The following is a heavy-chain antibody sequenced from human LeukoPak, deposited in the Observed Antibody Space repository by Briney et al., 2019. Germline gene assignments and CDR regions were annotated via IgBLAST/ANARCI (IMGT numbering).Heavy chain of an antibody. J-gene: IGHJ4*02. CDR2: IYTSGST. CDR3: SCGWNSIVPDY. CDR1: GGSLGGAF. Sequence: PSETLSLTCTVSGGSLGGAFWSWIRQPAGKGLEGIGRIYTSGSTNYNPSLKSRVTMSVDSSKNQFSLKLSSVTAADTAVYYCSCGWNSIVPDYWGQGTLVTVSS. D-gene: IGHD1-7*01. V-gene: IGHV4-4*07.